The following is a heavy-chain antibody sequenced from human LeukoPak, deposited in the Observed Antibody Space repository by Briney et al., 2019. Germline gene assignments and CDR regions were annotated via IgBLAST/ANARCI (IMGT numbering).Heavy chain of an antibody. D-gene: IGHD2-21*02. CDR2: ISGSGGST. CDR1: GFTFSSYA. CDR3: AKATHIVVVTAPVDY. Sequence: PGGSLRLSCAASGFTFSSYAMSWVRQAPGKGLEWVSAISGSGGSTYYADSVKGRFTISRDNSKNTLYLQMNSLRAEDTAVYYCAKATHIVVVTAPVDYWGQGTLVTVSS. J-gene: IGHJ4*02. V-gene: IGHV3-23*01.